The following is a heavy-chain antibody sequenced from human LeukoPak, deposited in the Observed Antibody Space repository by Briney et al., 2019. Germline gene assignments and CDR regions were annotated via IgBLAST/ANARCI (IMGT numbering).Heavy chain of an antibody. CDR3: AKGRYSSGSAAPFDY. CDR1: GFTFSSYG. V-gene: IGHV3-30*02. J-gene: IGHJ4*02. Sequence: GGSLRLSCAASGFTFSSYGMHWVRQAPGRGLEWVAYIRYDGSNKYVAHTLKGRFTLPIDNPKNKRYLQMNSLRAEDTAVYYCAKGRYSSGSAAPFDYWGQGTLVTVSS. CDR2: IRYDGSNK. D-gene: IGHD6-19*01.